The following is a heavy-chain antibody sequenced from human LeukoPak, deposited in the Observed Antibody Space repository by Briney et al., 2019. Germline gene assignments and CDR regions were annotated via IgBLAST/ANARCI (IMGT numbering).Heavy chain of an antibody. CDR2: IRSKAYGGTT. CDR3: TRVHGDYVAPFDY. V-gene: IGHV3-49*03. D-gene: IGHD4-17*01. Sequence: GGSLRLSCTASGFTFGDYAMSWFRKAPGKGLEWVGFIRSKAYGGTTEYAASVKGRFTISRDDSKSIAYLQMNSLKTEDTAVYYCTRVHGDYVAPFDYWGQGTLVTVSS. J-gene: IGHJ4*02. CDR1: GFTFGDYA.